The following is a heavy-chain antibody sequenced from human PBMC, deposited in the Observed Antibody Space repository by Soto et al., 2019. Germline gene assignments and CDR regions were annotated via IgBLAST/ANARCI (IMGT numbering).Heavy chain of an antibody. CDR3: AKDTYYYSSSGYYVFDS. Sequence: ASVKVSCKASGYTFTSYGISWVRQAPGQGLEWMGWISAYNGNTKYAQKLQGRFTISRDNSKDTVYLQMNSLRAEDTAVYYCAKDTYYYSSSGYYVFDSWGQGTLVTVSS. D-gene: IGHD3-22*01. J-gene: IGHJ4*02. V-gene: IGHV1-18*01. CDR2: ISAYNGNT. CDR1: GYTFTSYG.